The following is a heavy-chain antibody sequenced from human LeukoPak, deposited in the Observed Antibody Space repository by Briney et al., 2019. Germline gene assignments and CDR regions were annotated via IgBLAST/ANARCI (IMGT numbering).Heavy chain of an antibody. Sequence: SETLSLTCAVYGGSFSGYYWSWIRQPPGKGLEWIGEINHSGSTNYNPSLKSRVTISVDTSKNQFSLKLSSVTAADTAVYYCARADRWKYSSGFGDYWGQGTLVTVSS. CDR3: ARADRWKYSSGFGDY. V-gene: IGHV4-34*01. CDR1: GGSFSGYY. CDR2: INHSGST. D-gene: IGHD6-19*01. J-gene: IGHJ4*02.